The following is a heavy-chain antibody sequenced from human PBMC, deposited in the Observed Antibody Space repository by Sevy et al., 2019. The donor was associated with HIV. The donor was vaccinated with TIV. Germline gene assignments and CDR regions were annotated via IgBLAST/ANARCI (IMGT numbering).Heavy chain of an antibody. CDR3: ARGITLIVGGGYYFDY. D-gene: IGHD3-22*01. CDR1: GSTFKNYA. Sequence: ASVKVSCKASGSTFKNYAISWVRQAPGQGLEWMGEIIPIFGTTNYAQKFQDLVTITADESTSTVYMELSSLRSEDTAVYYCARGITLIVGGGYYFDYWGQGTLVTVSS. CDR2: IIPIFGTT. V-gene: IGHV1-69*13. J-gene: IGHJ4*02.